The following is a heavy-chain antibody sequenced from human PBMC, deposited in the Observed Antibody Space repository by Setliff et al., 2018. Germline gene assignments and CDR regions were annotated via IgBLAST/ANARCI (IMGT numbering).Heavy chain of an antibody. CDR2: IYYTGST. Sequence: SETLSLTCTVSGVSISSHYWSWVRQPPGKGLECIGDIYYTGSTNYNPSLKSRVTISVDTSKNQFSLKLSSVTAADTAVYYCARHGLNTVTILSWTYYYYYMDVWGKGTTVTVSS. CDR1: GVSISSHY. J-gene: IGHJ6*03. V-gene: IGHV4-59*08. CDR3: ARHGLNTVTILSWTYYYYYMDV. D-gene: IGHD4-17*01.